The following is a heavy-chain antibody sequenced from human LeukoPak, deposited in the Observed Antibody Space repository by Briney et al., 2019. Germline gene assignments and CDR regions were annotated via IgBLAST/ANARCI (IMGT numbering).Heavy chain of an antibody. CDR2: ISWDGGNT. D-gene: IGHD2-15*01. V-gene: IGHV3-43*01. CDR1: GFAFGHYT. Sequence: PGGSLRLSCAASGFAFGHYTMHWVRQAPGKGLEWVSLISWDGGNTYYADSVKGRFTISRDNSKNTLYLQMNSLRAEDTAVYYCAKGGIVVVVAATTPGGWFDPWGQGTLVTVSS. CDR3: AKGGIVVVVAATTPGGWFDP. J-gene: IGHJ5*02.